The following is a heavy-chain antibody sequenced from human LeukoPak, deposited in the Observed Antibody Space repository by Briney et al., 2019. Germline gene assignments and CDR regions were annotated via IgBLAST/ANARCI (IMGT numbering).Heavy chain of an antibody. CDR1: GDSVSINSAA. CDR3: ARSPSPYSSGWYFDY. V-gene: IGHV6-1*01. D-gene: IGHD6-19*01. CDR2: TYQRSKWYN. Sequence: SQTLSLTCAISGDSVSINSAAWNWIGQSPSRGLEWLGRTYQRSKWYNDYAVSVKSRITINPDISKNQFSLQLNSVTPEDTAVYYCARSPSPYSSGWYFDYWGQGTLVTVSS. J-gene: IGHJ4*02.